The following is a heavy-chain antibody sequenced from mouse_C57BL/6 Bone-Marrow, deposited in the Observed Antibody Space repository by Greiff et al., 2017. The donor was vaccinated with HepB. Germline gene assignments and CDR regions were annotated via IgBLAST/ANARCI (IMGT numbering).Heavy chain of an antibody. J-gene: IGHJ3*01. CDR3: AREGGGYGAWFAY. Sequence: QVQLQQPGAELVKPGASVKLSCKASGYTFTSYWMHWVKQRPGQGLEWIGMIHPNSGSTNYNEKFKSKATLTVDKSSSTAYMQLSSLTSEASAVYYCAREGGGYGAWFAYWGQGTLVTVSA. CDR2: IHPNSGST. CDR1: GYTFTSYW. V-gene: IGHV1-64*01. D-gene: IGHD2-2*01.